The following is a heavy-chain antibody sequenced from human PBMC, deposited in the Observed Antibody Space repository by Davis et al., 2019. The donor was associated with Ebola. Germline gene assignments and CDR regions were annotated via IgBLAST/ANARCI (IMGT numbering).Heavy chain of an antibody. CDR1: GDSVSSGG. Sequence: PSETLSLTCAISGDSVSSGGWNWIRQSPSRGLEWLGRTYYKSKWYNDYAVSVKSRITINPDTSKNQFSLQLNSVTPEDTALYYCARGWLRTGMDVWGKGTTVTVSS. CDR2: TYYKSKWYN. V-gene: IGHV6-1*01. J-gene: IGHJ6*04. D-gene: IGHD5-12*01. CDR3: ARGWLRTGMDV.